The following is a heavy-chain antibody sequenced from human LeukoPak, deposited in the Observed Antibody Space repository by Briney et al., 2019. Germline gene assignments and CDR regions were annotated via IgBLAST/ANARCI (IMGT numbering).Heavy chain of an antibody. Sequence: GGSLRLSCAASGFTFSTYNMNWVRQAPGKGLEWVSYISSSSSTIYYAGSVKGRFTISRDNAKNSLYLQKNSLRAEDTAVYYCARDGTGYYGSSGYYYFDYWGQGTLVTVSS. CDR2: ISSSSSTI. V-gene: IGHV3-48*01. J-gene: IGHJ4*02. D-gene: IGHD3-22*01. CDR3: ARDGTGYYGSSGYYYFDY. CDR1: GFTFSTYN.